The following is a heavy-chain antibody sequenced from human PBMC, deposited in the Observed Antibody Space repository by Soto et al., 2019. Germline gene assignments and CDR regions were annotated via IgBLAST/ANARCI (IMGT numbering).Heavy chain of an antibody. Sequence: GGSLRLSCEASGLRLEDYMMHWVRQAPGKGLEWISRISWDGDFLDYADSIKGRFTVSRDNSNNSLYLHMHRLKTEDTAFYYCAKEGNGGSSLDSWGQGTLVTVSS. CDR2: ISWDGDFL. V-gene: IGHV3-43*01. CDR1: GLRLEDYM. J-gene: IGHJ5*01. CDR3: AKEGNGGSSLDS. D-gene: IGHD2-15*01.